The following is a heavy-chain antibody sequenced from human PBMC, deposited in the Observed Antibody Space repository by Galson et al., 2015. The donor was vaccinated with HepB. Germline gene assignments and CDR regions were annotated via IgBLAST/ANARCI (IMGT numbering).Heavy chain of an antibody. CDR3: ARGSRGDYFDY. Sequence: CKASGGTFSSYTISWVRRAPGQGLEWMGRIIPILGIANYAQKFQGRVTITADKSTSTAYMELSSLRSEDTAVYYCARGSRGDYFDYWGQGTLVTVSS. D-gene: IGHD4-17*01. V-gene: IGHV1-69*02. CDR2: IIPILGIA. CDR1: GGTFSSYT. J-gene: IGHJ4*02.